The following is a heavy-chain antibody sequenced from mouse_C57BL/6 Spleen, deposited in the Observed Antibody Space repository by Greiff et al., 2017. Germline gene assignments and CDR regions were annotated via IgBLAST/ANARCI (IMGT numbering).Heavy chain of an antibody. J-gene: IGHJ4*01. CDR3: AREGLNEAMDY. D-gene: IGHD2-2*01. V-gene: IGHV5-4*01. CDR1: GFTFSSYS. Sequence: EVQLVESGGGLVKPGGSLKLSCAASGFTFSSYSMSWVRQTPEKRLEWVATISDGGSYTYYPDNVKGRFTISRDNAKNNLYLQMSHLKSEDTAMYYCAREGLNEAMDYWGQGTSVTVSS. CDR2: ISDGGSYT.